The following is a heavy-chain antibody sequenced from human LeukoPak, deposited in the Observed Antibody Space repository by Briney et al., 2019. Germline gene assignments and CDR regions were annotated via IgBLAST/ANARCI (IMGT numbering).Heavy chain of an antibody. CDR3: ARGPLDFWSGYSNTAEYFQH. CDR2: IYTSGST. Sequence: SETLPLTCTVSGGSISSYYWSWIRQPAGKGLERIGRIYTSGSTNYNPSLKSRVTMSVDTSKNQFSLKLSSVTAADTAVYYCARGPLDFWSGYSNTAEYFQHWGQGTLVTVSS. V-gene: IGHV4-4*07. D-gene: IGHD3-3*01. J-gene: IGHJ1*01. CDR1: GGSISSYY.